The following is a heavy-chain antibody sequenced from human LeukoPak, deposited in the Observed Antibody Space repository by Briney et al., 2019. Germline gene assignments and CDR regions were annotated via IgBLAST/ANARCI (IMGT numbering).Heavy chain of an antibody. V-gene: IGHV3-23*01. D-gene: IGHD5-18*01. CDR3: AKDRPRGTAMDY. CDR1: GFTVSSNY. Sequence: PGGSLRLSCAASGFTVSSNYMSWVRQAPGKGLEWVSAISGSGGSTYYADSVKGRFTISRDNSKNTLYLQMNSLRAEDTAVYYCAKDRPRGTAMDYWGQGTLVTVSS. CDR2: ISGSGGST. J-gene: IGHJ4*02.